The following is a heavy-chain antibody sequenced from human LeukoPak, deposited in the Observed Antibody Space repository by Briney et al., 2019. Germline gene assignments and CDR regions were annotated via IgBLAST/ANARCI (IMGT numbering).Heavy chain of an antibody. CDR2: IWYDGSNK. Sequence: GGSLRLSCAASGFTFSSYAMHWVRQAPGKGLEWVAVIWYDGSNKYYADSVKGRFTISRDNSKNTLYLQMNSLRAEDTAVYYCARRGYYDSKSDDAFDIWGQGTMVTVSS. CDR3: ARRGYYDSKSDDAFDI. CDR1: GFTFSSYA. J-gene: IGHJ3*02. D-gene: IGHD3-22*01. V-gene: IGHV3-30*04.